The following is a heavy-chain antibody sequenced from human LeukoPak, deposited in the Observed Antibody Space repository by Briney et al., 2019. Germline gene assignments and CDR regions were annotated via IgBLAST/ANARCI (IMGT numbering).Heavy chain of an antibody. J-gene: IGHJ3*02. CDR3: ARDPPYDSSGYYYGTHAFDI. Sequence: SVTVSCKASGGTFSSYAISWVRQAPGQGLEWMGRIIPILGIANYAQKFQGRVTITADKSTSTAYMELSSLRSEDTAVYYCARDPPYDSSGYYYGTHAFDIWGQGTMVTVSS. D-gene: IGHD3-22*01. CDR2: IIPILGIA. CDR1: GGTFSSYA. V-gene: IGHV1-69*04.